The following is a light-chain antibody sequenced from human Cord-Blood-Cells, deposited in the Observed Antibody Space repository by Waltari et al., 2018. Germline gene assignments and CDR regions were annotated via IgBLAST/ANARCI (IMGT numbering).Light chain of an antibody. CDR2: GAS. CDR3: QQYGSSQIT. V-gene: IGKV3-20*01. J-gene: IGKJ5*01. Sequence: EIVLTQSPGTLSLSPGERATLSCRASQSVSSSYLAWYQQKPGQAPRLLIYGASSRATGIPDRVSGSGSGRDFTLTISRLEPEDLAVYYCQQYGSSQITFGQGTRLEIK. CDR1: QSVSSSY.